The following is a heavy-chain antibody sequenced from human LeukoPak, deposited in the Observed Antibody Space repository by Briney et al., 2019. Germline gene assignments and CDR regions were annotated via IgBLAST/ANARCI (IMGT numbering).Heavy chain of an antibody. V-gene: IGHV3-33*01. D-gene: IGHD1-1*01. Sequence: PGGSLRLSCAASGFTFSGYGMHWVRQAPGKGLEWVAVIWYDGSNKYYADSVKGRVTISRDNSNNTLYLQMNSLRSEDTAVYYCARGGRGEGTGTTRVAFDIWGQGTMVTVSS. CDR3: ARGGRGEGTGTTRVAFDI. J-gene: IGHJ3*02. CDR1: GFTFSGYG. CDR2: IWYDGSNK.